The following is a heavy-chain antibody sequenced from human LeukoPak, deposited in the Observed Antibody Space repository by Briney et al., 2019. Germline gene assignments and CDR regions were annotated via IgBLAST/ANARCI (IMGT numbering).Heavy chain of an antibody. CDR3: ASSFTYYDILTGFGP. CDR2: ISGSGGST. D-gene: IGHD3-9*01. Sequence: GSLRLSCAASGFTFSSYAMSWVRQAPGKGLEWVSAISGSGGSTYYADSVKGRFTISRDNSKNTLYLQMNSLRAEDTAVYYCASSFTYYDILTGFGPWGQGTLVTVSS. CDR1: GFTFSSYA. J-gene: IGHJ5*02. V-gene: IGHV3-23*01.